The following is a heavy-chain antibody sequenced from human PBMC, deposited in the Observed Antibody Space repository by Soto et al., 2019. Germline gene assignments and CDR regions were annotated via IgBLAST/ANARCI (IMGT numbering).Heavy chain of an antibody. CDR1: GGSISSGGYY. CDR2: IYYRGST. D-gene: IGHD2-21*01. Sequence: QVQLQESGPGLVKPSQTLSLTCTVSGGSISSGGYYWSWIRQHPGKGLEWIGYIYYRGSTYYNPSLKSRVTISVDTSKNQFSLKLSSVTAADTAVYYCAASCVGCGGFNYYGMDVWGQGTTVTVSS. V-gene: IGHV4-31*03. J-gene: IGHJ6*02. CDR3: AASCVGCGGFNYYGMDV.